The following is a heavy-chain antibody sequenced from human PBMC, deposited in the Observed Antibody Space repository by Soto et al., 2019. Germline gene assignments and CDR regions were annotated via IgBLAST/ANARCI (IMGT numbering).Heavy chain of an antibody. V-gene: IGHV1-69*01. Sequence: QVQVVQSGAEVKKPGSSVRVSCKASGGTSSSYAITWMRQAPGQGLEWMGGIIPILDTTDYAQKFQGRVTFTADESTSTVYMELSSLTTEDTAVDYCASGGTTVNRRFDFWGQGTLGTVSS. J-gene: IGHJ4*02. CDR2: IIPILDTT. CDR3: ASGGTTVNRRFDF. D-gene: IGHD4-4*01. CDR1: GGTSSSYA.